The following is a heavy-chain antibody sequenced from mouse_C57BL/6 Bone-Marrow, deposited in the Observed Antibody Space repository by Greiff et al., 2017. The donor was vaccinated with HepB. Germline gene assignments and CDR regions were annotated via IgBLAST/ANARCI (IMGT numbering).Heavy chain of an antibody. Sequence: DVQLVESGEGLVKPGGSLKLSCAASGFTFTSYAMSWVRQTPEKRLEWVAYISSGGDYIYYADTVKGRFTISRDNARNTLYLQMSSLKSEDTAMYYCTRVGWPYFDYWGQGTTLTVSS. CDR2: ISSGGDYI. J-gene: IGHJ2*01. D-gene: IGHD2-3*01. CDR3: TRVGWPYFDY. V-gene: IGHV5-9-1*02. CDR1: GFTFTSYA.